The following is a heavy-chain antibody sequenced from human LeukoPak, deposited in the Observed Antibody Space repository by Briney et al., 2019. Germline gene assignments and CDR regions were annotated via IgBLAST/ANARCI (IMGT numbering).Heavy chain of an antibody. CDR2: IYYSGST. CDR3: ARLPWGVVRNYYYYYGMDV. D-gene: IGHD2-15*01. Sequence: SETLSLTCTVSGGSISSSSYYWGWIRQPPGKGLEWIGSIYYSGSTYYNPSLKSRVTISVDTSKNQFSLKLSSVTAADTAVYYCARLPWGVVRNYYYYYGMDVWGQGTTVTVSS. CDR1: GGSISSSSYY. J-gene: IGHJ6*02. V-gene: IGHV4-39*01.